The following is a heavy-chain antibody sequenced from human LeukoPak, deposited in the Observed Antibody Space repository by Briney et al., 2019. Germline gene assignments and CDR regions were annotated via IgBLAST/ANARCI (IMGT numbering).Heavy chain of an antibody. V-gene: IGHV3-74*01. CDR3: ARDFDGPRASDY. Sequence: GESLRLSCAASGFTFSYFWMHWFRQTPGKGLVWVSCINTDGSYSSYADSVKGRFTISRDNVRNTLYLQMDSLRAEDSAVYYCARDFDGPRASDYWGQGISVTVSS. J-gene: IGHJ4*02. CDR1: GFTFSYFW. CDR2: INTDGSYS. D-gene: IGHD4-17*01.